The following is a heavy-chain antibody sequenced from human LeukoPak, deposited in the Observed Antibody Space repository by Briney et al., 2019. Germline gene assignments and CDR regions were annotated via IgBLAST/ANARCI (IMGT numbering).Heavy chain of an antibody. CDR3: ARDRRYYDSSGSIDY. J-gene: IGHJ4*02. CDR2: INPNSGGT. Sequence: ASVKVSCKASGYTFTGYYMHWVRQAPGQGLEWMGWINPNSGGTNYAQKFQGRVTMTRDTSISTACMELSRLRSDDTAVYYCARDRRYYDSSGSIDYWGQGTLVTVSS. V-gene: IGHV1-2*02. CDR1: GYTFTGYY. D-gene: IGHD3-22*01.